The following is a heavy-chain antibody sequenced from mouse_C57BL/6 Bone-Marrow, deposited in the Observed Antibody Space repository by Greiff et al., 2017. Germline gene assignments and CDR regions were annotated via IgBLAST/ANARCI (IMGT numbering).Heavy chain of an antibody. Sequence: VKLQESGAELVRPGASVKLSCKASGYTFTDYYIHWVKQRPGQGLEWIARIYPGSGNTYYNEKFKGKATLTAEKSSSTAYMQLSSLTSEDSAVYFCARGGYGNYGGDYWGQGTSVTVSS. CDR3: ARGGYGNYGGDY. J-gene: IGHJ4*01. CDR2: IYPGSGNT. D-gene: IGHD2-1*01. CDR1: GYTFTDYY. V-gene: IGHV1-76*01.